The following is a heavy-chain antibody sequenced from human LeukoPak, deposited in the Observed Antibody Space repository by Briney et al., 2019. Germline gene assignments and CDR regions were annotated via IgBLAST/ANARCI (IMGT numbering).Heavy chain of an antibody. D-gene: IGHD3-10*01. Sequence: SVKVSCKASGDTFSSYVISWVRQAPGQGLEWMGGIIPIFGTANYAQKYQGRVTITADESTSAAYMELSSLRSEDTAVYYCARSRGSGSYSTYYGMDVWGQGTTVTVSS. CDR3: ARSRGSGSYSTYYGMDV. V-gene: IGHV1-69*13. J-gene: IGHJ6*02. CDR1: GDTFSSYV. CDR2: IIPIFGTA.